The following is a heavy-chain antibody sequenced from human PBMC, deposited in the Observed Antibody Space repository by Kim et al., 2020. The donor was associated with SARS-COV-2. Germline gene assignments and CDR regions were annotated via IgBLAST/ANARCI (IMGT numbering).Heavy chain of an antibody. Sequence: ASVKVSCKASGYTFTSYGISWVRQAPGQGLEWMGWISAYNGNTNYAQKLQGRVTMTTDTSTSTVYMELRSLRSDDTAVYYCARVGTVAGFDYWGQGTLVTVSS. D-gene: IGHD6-19*01. J-gene: IGHJ4*02. CDR1: GYTFTSYG. CDR3: ARVGTVAGFDY. CDR2: ISAYNGNT. V-gene: IGHV1-18*01.